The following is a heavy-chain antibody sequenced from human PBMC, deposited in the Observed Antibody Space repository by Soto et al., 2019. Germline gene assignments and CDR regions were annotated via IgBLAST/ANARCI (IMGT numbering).Heavy chain of an antibody. CDR3: ARLTPYYDFPYYYYGMDA. CDR2: IYYSGST. Sequence: SSETLSLTCTFSVGSVSIGSYYWSWIRQPPGKGLEWIGYIYYSGSTNYNPSLKSRVTISVDTSKNQFSLKLSSVTAADTAVYYCARLTPYYDFPYYYYGMDAWGQGTTVAVSS. J-gene: IGHJ6*01. CDR1: VGSVSIGSYY. D-gene: IGHD3-3*01. V-gene: IGHV4-61*01.